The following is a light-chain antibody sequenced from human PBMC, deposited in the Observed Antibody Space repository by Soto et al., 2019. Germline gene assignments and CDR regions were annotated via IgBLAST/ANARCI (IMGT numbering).Light chain of an antibody. CDR1: SSDVGGYNY. V-gene: IGLV2-11*01. J-gene: IGLJ1*01. CDR2: DVS. CDR3: CSYAGDYTYV. Sequence: QSALTQPRSVSGSPGQSVTLSCTGTSSDVGGYNYVSWYQHHPGKAPKLMIYDVSKRPSGVPDRFSGSRSGNTASLTISGLQAEDEADYYCCSYAGDYTYVFGIGTKVTVL.